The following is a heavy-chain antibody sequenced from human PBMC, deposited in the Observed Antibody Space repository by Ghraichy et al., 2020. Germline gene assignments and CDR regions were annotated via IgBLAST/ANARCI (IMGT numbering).Heavy chain of an antibody. CDR3: AKGYSGYSSSSDS. Sequence: GGSLRLSCAASGFTFRSHGMNWVRQAPGRGLEWVAAIGDSGEITHYADSVKGRFTISRDNSKNTLYLQMNSRRAEDTALYYCAKGYSGYSSSSDSWGRGTLVTVSS. CDR1: GFTFRSHG. D-gene: IGHD6-6*01. J-gene: IGHJ4*02. V-gene: IGHV3-23*01. CDR2: IGDSGEIT.